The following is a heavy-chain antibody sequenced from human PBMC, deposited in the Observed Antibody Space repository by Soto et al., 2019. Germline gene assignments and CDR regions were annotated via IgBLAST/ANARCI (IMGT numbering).Heavy chain of an antibody. CDR3: ANERVGEMATGGYFDY. V-gene: IGHV1-69*01. J-gene: IGHJ4*02. Sequence: QVQLVQSGAEVKRPGSSVKVSCKISGGTFSNGAFSWVRQAPGQVLEWMGGIIPLFGTPSYAQKFQGRVTVTADESSSTVYMELSSLTSEDTAIYYCANERVGEMATGGYFDYWGQGTLVSVSS. CDR1: GGTFSNGA. CDR2: IIPLFGTP. D-gene: IGHD3-10*01.